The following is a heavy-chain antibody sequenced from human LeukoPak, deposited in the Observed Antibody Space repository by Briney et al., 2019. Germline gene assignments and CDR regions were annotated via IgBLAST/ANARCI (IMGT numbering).Heavy chain of an antibody. CDR1: GGSFSGYY. CDR2: INHSGST. Sequence: SETLSLTCAVYGGSFSGYYWTWIRQPPGKGLEWIGEINHSGSTNYNPSLKSRVTISLDTSKNQFSLMLSSVTAADTAVYYCARISGSYLNWFDPWGQGTLVTVSS. J-gene: IGHJ5*02. V-gene: IGHV4-34*01. CDR3: ARISGSYLNWFDP. D-gene: IGHD1-26*01.